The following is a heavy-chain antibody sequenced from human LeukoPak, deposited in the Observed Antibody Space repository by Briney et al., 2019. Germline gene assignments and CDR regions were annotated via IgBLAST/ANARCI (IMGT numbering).Heavy chain of an antibody. CDR3: ARETNDYSDILASTDY. D-gene: IGHD4-17*01. Sequence: GGSLRLSCAASGFTFSDYYMSWIRQAPGKGLEWVSYISSSGSTIYYADSVKGRFTISRDNAKNSLYLQMNSLRAEDTAVYYCARETNDYSDILASTDYWGQGTLVTVSS. J-gene: IGHJ4*02. CDR1: GFTFSDYY. V-gene: IGHV3-11*04. CDR2: ISSSGSTI.